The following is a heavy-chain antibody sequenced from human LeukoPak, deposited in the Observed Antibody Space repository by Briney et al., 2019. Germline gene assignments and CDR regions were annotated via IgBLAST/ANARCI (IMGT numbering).Heavy chain of an antibody. CDR3: ARASVTTYFDY. V-gene: IGHV3-48*03. J-gene: IGHJ4*02. D-gene: IGHD4-17*01. CDR1: GFTFSSYE. Sequence: PGGSLRLSCAASGFTFSSYEMNWVRQAPGKGLEWVSYISSSGSTIYYADSVKGRFTISRDNAKNSLYLQMNSLRAEDTAVYYCARASVTTYFDYWGQGTLVTVSS. CDR2: ISSSGSTI.